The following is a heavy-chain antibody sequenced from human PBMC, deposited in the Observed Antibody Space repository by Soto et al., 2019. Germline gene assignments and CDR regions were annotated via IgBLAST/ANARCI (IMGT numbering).Heavy chain of an antibody. CDR1: CGSISSSSYY. Sequence: SETLSLTCTVSCGSISSSSYYWGWIRQPPGKGLEWIGSIYYSGSTYYNPSLKSRVTISVDTSKNQFSLKLSSVTAADTAVYYCAGPAGSYYYDSSGTFDYWGQGTLVTVSS. D-gene: IGHD3-22*01. CDR2: IYYSGST. J-gene: IGHJ4*02. V-gene: IGHV4-39*01. CDR3: AGPAGSYYYDSSGTFDY.